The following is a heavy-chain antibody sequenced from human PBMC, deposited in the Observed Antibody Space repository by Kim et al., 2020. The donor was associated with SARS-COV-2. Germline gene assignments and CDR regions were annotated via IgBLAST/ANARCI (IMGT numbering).Heavy chain of an antibody. D-gene: IGHD3-22*01. CDR1: GFSISTAGEG. CDR3: AHRRYFDSSDKEAFDV. J-gene: IGHJ3*01. V-gene: IGHV2-5*01. Sequence: SGPTLVNPTQTLTLTCALSGFSISTAGEGVAWIRQPPGKGLERLALIYWNDNKQYSSSLMARLTITKDTSKNEVVLTMSNMGPADTATYFCAHRRYFDSSDKEAFDVWGQGTRVIVSS. CDR2: IYWNDNK.